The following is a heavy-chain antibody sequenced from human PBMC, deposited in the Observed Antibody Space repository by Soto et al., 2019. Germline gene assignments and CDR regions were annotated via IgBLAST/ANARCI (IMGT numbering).Heavy chain of an antibody. J-gene: IGHJ2*01. D-gene: IGHD2-15*01. Sequence: EVQLMESGGDLVQPGGSLRLSCVGSGFTFSNKWMSWVRQAPGKGLEWVAIIKQDGSEIRYVDSVRGRFTISRDNTKNSQFLQMSSLIDEDTAVYYCSGGPGYYFDLWGRGTLVTVSS. CDR3: SGGPGYYFDL. CDR2: IKQDGSEI. V-gene: IGHV3-7*01. CDR1: GFTFSNKW.